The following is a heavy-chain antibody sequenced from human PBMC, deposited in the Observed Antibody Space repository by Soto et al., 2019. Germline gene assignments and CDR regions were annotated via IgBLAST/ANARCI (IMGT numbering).Heavy chain of an antibody. CDR3: ASVYCSSTSGRRRNNWFDP. D-gene: IGHD2-2*01. Sequence: QVQLVQSGAEVKKPGASVKVSCTASGYTFTSYGISWVRQAPGQGLEWMGWISAYNGNTNYEQKLQGRATMTTDTSTGTAYMELRSLRSDDTAVYYCASVYCSSTSGRRRNNWFDPWGQGTLVTVSS. CDR2: ISAYNGNT. J-gene: IGHJ5*02. V-gene: IGHV1-18*01. CDR1: GYTFTSYG.